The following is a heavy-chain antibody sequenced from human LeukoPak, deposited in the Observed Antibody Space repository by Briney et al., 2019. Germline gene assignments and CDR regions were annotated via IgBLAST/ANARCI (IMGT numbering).Heavy chain of an antibody. CDR1: GGSISSYY. V-gene: IGHV4-59*08. J-gene: IGHJ4*02. Sequence: SETLSLTCTVSGGSISSYYWSWIRQPPGKGLEWIGYIYYSGSTNYYPSLKSRVTISVDTSKNQFSLKLSSVTAADTAVYYCASGYSRYSPYYFDYWGQGTLVTVSS. D-gene: IGHD6-13*01. CDR3: ASGYSRYSPYYFDY. CDR2: IYYSGST.